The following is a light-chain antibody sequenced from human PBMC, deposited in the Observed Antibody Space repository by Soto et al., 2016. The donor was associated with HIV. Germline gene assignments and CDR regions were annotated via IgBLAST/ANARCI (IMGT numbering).Light chain of an antibody. V-gene: IGKV2-24*01. J-gene: IGKJ1*01. CDR2: KIS. CDR1: QSLVDSDGNTY. Sequence: DIVMTQTPLSSPVTLGQPASISCRSSQSLVDSDGNTYLSWLQQRPGQPPRLLIYKISNRLSGVPDRFSGSGAGTDFTLKISRVEAEDVGVYYCMQATQLPITFGQGTKVEIK. CDR3: MQATQLPIT.